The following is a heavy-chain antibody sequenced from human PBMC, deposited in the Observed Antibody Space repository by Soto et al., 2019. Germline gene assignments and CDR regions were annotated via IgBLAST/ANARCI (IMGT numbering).Heavy chain of an antibody. J-gene: IGHJ4*02. CDR3: ARDTHWGLGD. Sequence: QVQLQESGPGLVKPSETLSVTCAVSGDSINTNNWWSWVRQPPGRGLEWIGEIYHTGSTDYNPSLKSRVTISADRSKNQLSLRLNSVTAADTAVYFCARDTHWGLGDWGQGPLVLVSS. D-gene: IGHD7-27*01. CDR1: GDSINTNNW. V-gene: IGHV4-4*02. CDR2: IYHTGST.